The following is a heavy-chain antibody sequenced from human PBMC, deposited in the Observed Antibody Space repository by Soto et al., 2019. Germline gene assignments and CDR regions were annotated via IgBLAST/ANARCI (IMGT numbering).Heavy chain of an antibody. Sequence: PSETLSLTCTVSGGSISSGGYYWSWIRQHPGKGPEWIGYVYYSGSTYYNPSLKSRVTMSVDTSKNQFSLKLSYVTAADTAVYYCARGFYTVTNLFDPWGQGTLVTVSS. CDR2: VYYSGST. J-gene: IGHJ5*02. V-gene: IGHV4-31*03. CDR1: GGSISSGGYY. D-gene: IGHD4-17*01. CDR3: ARGFYTVTNLFDP.